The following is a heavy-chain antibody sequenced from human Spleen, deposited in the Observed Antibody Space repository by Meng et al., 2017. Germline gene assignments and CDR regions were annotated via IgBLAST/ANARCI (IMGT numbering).Heavy chain of an antibody. V-gene: IGHV4-34*01. D-gene: IGHD4-11*01. CDR1: GGAFRGYY. CDR3: ARGPTTMAHDFDY. CDR2: INHSGST. J-gene: IGHJ4*02. Sequence: QVQLQQWGAGLLKASGTLSPTCAVYGGAFRGYYWSWIRQPPGKGLEWIGEINHSGSTNYNPSLKSRVTISVDTSKNQFSLKLSSVTAADSAVYYCARGPTTMAHDFDYWGQGTLVTVSS.